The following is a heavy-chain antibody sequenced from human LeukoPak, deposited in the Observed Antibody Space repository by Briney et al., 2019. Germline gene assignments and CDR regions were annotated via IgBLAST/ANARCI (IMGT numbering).Heavy chain of an antibody. CDR3: ARGVCSGSSCYWGHNWFDP. D-gene: IGHD2-2*01. J-gene: IGHJ5*02. Sequence: ASVKVSCKASGYTFTSYYIHWVRQAAGQGLEWMGIINPSGDGDSTSYAQKFQGRVIMTRDMSTNTVYMELSSLRSEDTAVYYCARGVCSGSSCYWGHNWFDPWGQGTLVTVSS. CDR1: GYTFTSYY. V-gene: IGHV1-46*01. CDR2: INPSGDGDST.